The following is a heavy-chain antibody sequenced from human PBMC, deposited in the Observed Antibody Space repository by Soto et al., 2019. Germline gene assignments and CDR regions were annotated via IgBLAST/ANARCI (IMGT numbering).Heavy chain of an antibody. D-gene: IGHD2-15*01. CDR2: IIPIFGTA. V-gene: IGHV1-69*13. Sequence: SVKVSCKASGGTFSSYAISWVRQAPGQGLEWMGGIIPIFGTANCAQKFQGRVTITADESTSTAYMELSSLRSEDTAVYYCARDRHCSGGSCYYGMDVWGQGTTVTISS. CDR3: ARDRHCSGGSCYYGMDV. CDR1: GGTFSSYA. J-gene: IGHJ6*02.